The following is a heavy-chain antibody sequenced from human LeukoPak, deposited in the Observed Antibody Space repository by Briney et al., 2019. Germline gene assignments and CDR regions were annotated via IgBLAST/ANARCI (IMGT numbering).Heavy chain of an antibody. V-gene: IGHV4-59*01. D-gene: IGHD3-10*01. J-gene: IGHJ3*02. CDR2: VYNSGSA. CDR3: ARRGVPDAFDI. CDR1: GGSISSYY. Sequence: SETLSLTCIVSGGSISSYYWSWIRQPPGKGLEWIGYVYNSGSANYNPSLKSRVTISVDTSKNQFSLKLNSVTTADTAIYYCARRGVPDAFDIWGQGTMVTVSS.